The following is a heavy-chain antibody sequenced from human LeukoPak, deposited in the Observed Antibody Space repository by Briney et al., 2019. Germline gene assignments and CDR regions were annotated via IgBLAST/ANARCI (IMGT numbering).Heavy chain of an antibody. CDR3: AKGTQEQWLIDDAFDI. CDR1: GFTFSSYG. D-gene: IGHD6-19*01. Sequence: GGSLRLSCAASGFTFSSYGMHWVRQDPGKGLEWVALIRYDGSNKYYADSVKGRFTISRDNSKNSLYLQMNSLRTEDTALYYCAKGTQEQWLIDDAFDIWGQGTMVTVSS. J-gene: IGHJ3*02. V-gene: IGHV3-30*02. CDR2: IRYDGSNK.